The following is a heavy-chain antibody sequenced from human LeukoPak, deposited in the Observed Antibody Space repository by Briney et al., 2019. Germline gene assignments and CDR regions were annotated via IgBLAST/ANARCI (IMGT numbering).Heavy chain of an antibody. CDR3: ARKRSGGIDYFDY. Sequence: ASVKLSCKASGYTFTSYGISWVRQAPGQGLEWMGCISAYNGNTKYAQKLQGRVIMTTDTSTSTAYMVLRRLRSDDTAVYYCARKRSGGIDYFDYWGQGTLVTVSS. D-gene: IGHD4-23*01. V-gene: IGHV1-18*01. J-gene: IGHJ4*02. CDR1: GYTFTSYG. CDR2: ISAYNGNT.